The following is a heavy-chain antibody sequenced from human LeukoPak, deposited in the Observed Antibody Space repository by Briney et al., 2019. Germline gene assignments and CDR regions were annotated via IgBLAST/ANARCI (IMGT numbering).Heavy chain of an antibody. CDR3: ARHSGSGWQALGY. J-gene: IGHJ4*02. V-gene: IGHV1-18*04. CDR2: TSYNGNT. CDR1: GYTFSNYG. D-gene: IGHD6-19*01. Sequence: ASVKVSCKASGYTFSNYGISWVRQAPGLGLEWMGWTSYNGNTNYAQKFQDRVSMTTDTSTTTAYMELRSLESDDTAAYYCARHSGSGWQALGYWGQGTLVTVSS.